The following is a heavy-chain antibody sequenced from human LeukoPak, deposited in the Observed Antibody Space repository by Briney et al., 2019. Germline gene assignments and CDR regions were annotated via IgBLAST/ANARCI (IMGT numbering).Heavy chain of an antibody. CDR2: INTNTGNP. CDR1: GYTFTSYA. J-gene: IGHJ4*02. V-gene: IGHV7-4-1*02. CDR3: ARDRIRGYSGYGPFDY. Sequence: ASVKVSCKASGYTFTSYAINWVRQAPGQGLEWMGWINTNTGNPTYAQGFTGRFVFSLGTSVSTAYLQISSLKAEDTAVYYCARDRIRGYSGYGPFDYWGQGTLVTVSS. D-gene: IGHD5-12*01.